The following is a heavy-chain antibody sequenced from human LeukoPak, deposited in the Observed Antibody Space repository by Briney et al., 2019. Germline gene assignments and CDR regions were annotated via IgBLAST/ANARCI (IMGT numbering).Heavy chain of an antibody. D-gene: IGHD3-10*01. CDR3: ARDGTMVRGVIIIPNDMDV. Sequence: ASVKVSCKASGYTFTSYGISWVRQAPGQGLEWMGWISAYNGNTNYAQKLQGRVTMTTDTSTSTAYMELRSLRSDDTAVYYCARDGTMVRGVIIIPNDMDVWGQGTTVTVSS. CDR1: GYTFTSYG. J-gene: IGHJ6*02. V-gene: IGHV1-18*01. CDR2: ISAYNGNT.